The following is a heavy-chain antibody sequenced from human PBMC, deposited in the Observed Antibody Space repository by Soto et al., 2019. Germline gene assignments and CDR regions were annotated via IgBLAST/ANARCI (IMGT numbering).Heavy chain of an antibody. J-gene: IGHJ6*02. Sequence: QVQLVQSGAEVKKPGASVKVSCKASGYTFTSYDINWVRQATGQGLEWMGWMNPNSGNTGYAQKFQRRXTXTXXTSISTAYMELSSLRSEDTAVYYCAREKTSYGMDVWGQGTTVTVSS. V-gene: IGHV1-8*01. CDR3: AREKTSYGMDV. CDR2: MNPNSGNT. CDR1: GYTFTSYD.